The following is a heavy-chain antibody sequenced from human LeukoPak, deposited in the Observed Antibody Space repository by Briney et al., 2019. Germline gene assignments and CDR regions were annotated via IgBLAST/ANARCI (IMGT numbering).Heavy chain of an antibody. V-gene: IGHV4-4*07. Sequence: SETLSLTCTVSGGSMVPYYWSWVRQPAGKGLEWLGHIYIGGGTKYNPSLKSRVTVSIDRSMNQFSLRLTSVTAADTAVYYCARQGRIPGHAVPVRDGPATEYSYYYMGVWGNGTTVTVSS. J-gene: IGHJ6*03. CDR2: IYIGGGT. CDR1: GGSMVPYY. D-gene: IGHD5-24*01. CDR3: ARQGRIPGHAVPVRDGPATEYSYYYMGV.